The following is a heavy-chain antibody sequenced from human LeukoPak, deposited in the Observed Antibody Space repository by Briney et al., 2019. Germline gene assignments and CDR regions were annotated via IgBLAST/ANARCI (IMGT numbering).Heavy chain of an antibody. V-gene: IGHV3-53*01. CDR1: GFTFSDYY. D-gene: IGHD3-22*01. J-gene: IGHJ3*02. CDR2: IYSGGST. CDR3: ARALYYYDSSGTHDAFDI. Sequence: GGSLRLSCAASGFTFSDYYMSWVRQAPGKGLEWVSVIYSGGSTYYADSVKGRFTISRDNSKNTLYLQMNSLRAEDTAVYYCARALYYYDSSGTHDAFDIWGQGTMVTVSS.